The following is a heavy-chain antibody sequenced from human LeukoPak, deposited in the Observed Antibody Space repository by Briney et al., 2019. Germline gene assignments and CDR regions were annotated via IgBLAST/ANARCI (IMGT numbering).Heavy chain of an antibody. D-gene: IGHD4-17*01. Sequence: GGSLRLSCAASGFTFSDSFMSWIRQAPGTGLQWLAYINGSGSNLYYADAVRGRFTISRDNAKNSLYLQMNSLSAEDTAVYYCARRDYDSYFDYWGQGTLVTVSS. J-gene: IGHJ4*02. V-gene: IGHV3-11*04. CDR2: INGSGSNL. CDR3: ARRDYDSYFDY. CDR1: GFTFSDSF.